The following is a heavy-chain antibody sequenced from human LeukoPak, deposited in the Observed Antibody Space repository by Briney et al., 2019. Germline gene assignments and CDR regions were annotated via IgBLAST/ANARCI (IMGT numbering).Heavy chain of an antibody. Sequence: GASVKVSCKASGYTFSGYYIHWVRQAPGQGLEWMGWIIPNSGATNYAQNFQGRVTMTRDTSISTAYMELSRLRSDDTAVYYCARVLTRVYCSGGSCPYAFDIWGQGTMVTVSS. J-gene: IGHJ3*02. D-gene: IGHD2-15*01. CDR2: IIPNSGAT. CDR3: ARVLTRVYCSGGSCPYAFDI. V-gene: IGHV1-2*02. CDR1: GYTFSGYY.